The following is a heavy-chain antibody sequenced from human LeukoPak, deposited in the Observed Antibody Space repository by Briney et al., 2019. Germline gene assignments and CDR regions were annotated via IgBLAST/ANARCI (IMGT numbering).Heavy chain of an antibody. CDR1: GYSFTSYW. V-gene: IGHV5-51*01. J-gene: IGHJ3*02. CDR2: IYPGDSET. D-gene: IGHD3-10*01. CDR3: ARSGFAGGSFDI. Sequence: GESLKISCKGSGYSFTSYWIGWVRQLPGEGLEWMGIIYPGDSETRYSPSFQGQVSISVDKSISAAFLQWSSLKASDTAMYYCARSGFAGGSFDIWGQGTMVTVSS.